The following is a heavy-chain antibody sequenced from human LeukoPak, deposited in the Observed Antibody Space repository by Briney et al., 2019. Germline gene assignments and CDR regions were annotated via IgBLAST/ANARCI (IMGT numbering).Heavy chain of an antibody. V-gene: IGHV3-11*06. J-gene: IGHJ4*02. Sequence: PGGSLRLSCAASGFTFSDYYMSWIRQAPGKGLEWVSYISSSSSYTNYADSVKGRFTISRDNAKNSLYLQMNSLRDEDTAVYYCARAQYYYDSYPIDFDSWGQGTLVTVSS. CDR2: ISSSSSYT. CDR1: GFTFSDYY. CDR3: ARAQYYYDSYPIDFDS. D-gene: IGHD3-22*01.